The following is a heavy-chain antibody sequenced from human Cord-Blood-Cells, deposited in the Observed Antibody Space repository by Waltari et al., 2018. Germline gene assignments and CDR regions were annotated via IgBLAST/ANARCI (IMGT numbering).Heavy chain of an antibody. V-gene: IGHV1-8*01. J-gene: IGHJ3*02. D-gene: IGHD1-26*01. CDR1: GYTLTSYD. CDR3: AIDGSYYDAFDI. Sequence: QVQLVQSGAEVKKPGASVKVSCKASGYTLTSYDINWVRQATGQGLEWMGWMNPSSGNTGYSQKFQGRFTMTRNTSISTAYMELSSLRSEDTAVYYCAIDGSYYDAFDIWGQGTMVTVSS. CDR2: MNPSSGNT.